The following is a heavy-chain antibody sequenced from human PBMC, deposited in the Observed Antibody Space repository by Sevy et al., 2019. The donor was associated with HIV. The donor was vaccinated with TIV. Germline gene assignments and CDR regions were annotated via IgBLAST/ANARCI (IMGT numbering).Heavy chain of an antibody. D-gene: IGHD1-26*01. CDR3: AGGNAWGRGYS. CDR1: GGSITSLY. J-gene: IGHJ4*02. V-gene: IGHV4-59*08. CDR2: IYYNGHI. Sequence: SETLSLTCTVSGGSITSLYWNWIRQPPGKGLEWIANIYYNGHINYNPSLKSRVTLSPDTSKNQFSRRLSSGTAADTAMYYCAGGNAWGRGYSWGQGTLVTVSS.